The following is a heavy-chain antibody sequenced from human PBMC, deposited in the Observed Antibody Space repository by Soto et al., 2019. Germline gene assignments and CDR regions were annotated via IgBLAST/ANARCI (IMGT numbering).Heavy chain of an antibody. V-gene: IGHV5-51*01. J-gene: IGHJ4*02. CDR2: INPRDSDT. CDR3: ARPGSSSSDY. Sequence: ESLKISCKGSGYSFTTYWIGWVRQMPGKGLEWMGIINPRDSDTRYSPSFQGQVTISADKSINTAYLQWSSLKAPDTAMYYCARPGSSSSDYWGQGTLVTVSS. CDR1: GYSFTTYW. D-gene: IGHD6-6*01.